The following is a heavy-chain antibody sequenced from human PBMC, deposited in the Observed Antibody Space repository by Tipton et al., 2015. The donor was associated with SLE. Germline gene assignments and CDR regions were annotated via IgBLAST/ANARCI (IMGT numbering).Heavy chain of an antibody. CDR2: IYYSGST. CDR1: GGSISSHY. Sequence: TLSLTCTVSGGSISSHYWSWIRQPPGKGLEWIGYIYYSGSTNYNPSLKSRVTISVDTSKNQFSLQLSSLTAADTAVYYCASAQGELPDFYFWGQGTLVTVSS. V-gene: IGHV4-59*08. J-gene: IGHJ4*02. D-gene: IGHD1-26*01. CDR3: ASAQGELPDFYF.